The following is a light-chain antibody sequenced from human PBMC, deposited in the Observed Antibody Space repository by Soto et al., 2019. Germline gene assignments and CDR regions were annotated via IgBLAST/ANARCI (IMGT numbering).Light chain of an antibody. CDR2: DAS. CDR3: QQYKSYPWT. CDR1: ESLIGW. V-gene: IGKV1-5*01. Sequence: DIQLTQSPSTLSASVGDTVTISCRASESLIGWLAWYQQRPGSAPKLLIYDASSLEGGVPSRFTGDGSGTEFSLTIASLQPDDFRTYYCQQYKSYPWTFGQGTKVDLK. J-gene: IGKJ1*01.